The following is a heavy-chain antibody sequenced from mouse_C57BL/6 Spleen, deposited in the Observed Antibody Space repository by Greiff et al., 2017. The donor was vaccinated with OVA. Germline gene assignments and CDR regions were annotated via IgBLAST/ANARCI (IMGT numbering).Heavy chain of an antibody. D-gene: IGHD2-5*01. CDR2: ISSGGSYT. CDR1: GFTFSSYG. V-gene: IGHV5-6*01. Sequence: EVKLVESGGDLVKPGGSLKLSCAASGFTFSSYGMSWVRQTPDKRLEWVATISSGGSYTYYPDSVKGRFTISRDNAKNTLYLQMSSLKSEDTAMYYCARQGYYSNYPSFDYWGQGTTLTVSS. CDR3: ARQGYYSNYPSFDY. J-gene: IGHJ2*01.